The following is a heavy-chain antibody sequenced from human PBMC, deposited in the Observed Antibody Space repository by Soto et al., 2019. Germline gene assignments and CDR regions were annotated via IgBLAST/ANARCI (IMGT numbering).Heavy chain of an antibody. V-gene: IGHV1-18*01. J-gene: IGHJ4*02. Sequence: QVQLVQSGAEVKKPGASVKVSCKTSGYTFTSYGISWVRQAPGQGLEWMGWISAYNGNTNYAQKLQGRVTMTTDTSKSTAYMELRSLRSDDTAVYYCARRFPDRSMVRGVIFDYWGQGTLVTVSS. D-gene: IGHD3-10*01. CDR1: GYTFTSYG. CDR2: ISAYNGNT. CDR3: ARRFPDRSMVRGVIFDY.